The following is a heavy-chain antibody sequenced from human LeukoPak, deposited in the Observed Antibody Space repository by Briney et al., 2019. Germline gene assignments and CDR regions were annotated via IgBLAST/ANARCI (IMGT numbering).Heavy chain of an antibody. Sequence: PGRSLRLSCAASGFTFDDWAIHCVRQAPGKGLEWVSLISGDGGYTYYVDSVRGRFTISRDNSKNSLYLQMNSLRTEDTALYYCAKEGGYHFDYWGQGTLVTVSS. V-gene: IGHV3-43*02. CDR1: GFTFDDWA. CDR3: AKEGGYHFDY. J-gene: IGHJ4*02. D-gene: IGHD3-22*01. CDR2: ISGDGGYT.